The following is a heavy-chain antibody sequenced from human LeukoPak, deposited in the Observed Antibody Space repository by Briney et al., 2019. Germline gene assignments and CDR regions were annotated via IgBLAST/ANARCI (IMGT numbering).Heavy chain of an antibody. J-gene: IGHJ6*04. CDR1: GFTFSRHW. Sequence: GGSLRLSCAASGFTFSRHWMHWVRQAPGKGLVWVSRIKGDQSTTNYADSVEGRFTISRDNAKNTLYLQMNSLRAEDTAVYYCAREYNYDLDVWGKGTTVTVSS. CDR2: IKGDQSTT. V-gene: IGHV3-74*01. CDR3: AREYNYDLDV.